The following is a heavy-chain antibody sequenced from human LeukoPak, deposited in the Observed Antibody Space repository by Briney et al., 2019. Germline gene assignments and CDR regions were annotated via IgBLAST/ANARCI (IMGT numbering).Heavy chain of an antibody. D-gene: IGHD5-24*01. Sequence: SETLSLTCTVSGGSISSYYWSWIRQPPGKGLEWIGYIYYSGSTNYNPSLKSRVTISVDTSKNQFSLKVSSVTAADTAVYYCARLGDGYKLDYWGQGTLVTVSS. J-gene: IGHJ4*02. CDR3: ARLGDGYKLDY. CDR2: IYYSGST. V-gene: IGHV4-59*08. CDR1: GGSISSYY.